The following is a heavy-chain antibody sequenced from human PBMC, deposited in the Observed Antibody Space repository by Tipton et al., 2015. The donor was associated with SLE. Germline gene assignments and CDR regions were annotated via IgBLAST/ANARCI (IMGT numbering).Heavy chain of an antibody. D-gene: IGHD3-9*01. V-gene: IGHV3-74*01. CDR1: GFTFSSYW. CDR3: AKDGDWYHILTGEYRRDWFDP. J-gene: IGHJ5*02. Sequence: SLRLSCAASGFTFSSYWMLWVRQAPGKGLVWVSRVNSDGSSTNYADSVKGRFTISRDNSRNTVYLQINSLRVEDTAVYYCAKDGDWYHILTGEYRRDWFDPWGQGTLVTVSS. CDR2: VNSDGSST.